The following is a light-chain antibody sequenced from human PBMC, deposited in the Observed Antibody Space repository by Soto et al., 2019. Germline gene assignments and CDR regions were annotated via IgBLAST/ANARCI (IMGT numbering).Light chain of an antibody. Sequence: DIVMTQSPLSLPVTPGEPASISCRSSQSLLHSNGNIYLDWYLQRPGQSPQLRIYFGSNRASVVPVRFRGSGSCTHCALEVSRVDAVDCGVYYCMQALQAPMIFGQGTRLEIK. CDR3: MQALQAPMI. CDR1: QSLLHSNGNIY. J-gene: IGKJ5*01. V-gene: IGKV2-28*01. CDR2: FGS.